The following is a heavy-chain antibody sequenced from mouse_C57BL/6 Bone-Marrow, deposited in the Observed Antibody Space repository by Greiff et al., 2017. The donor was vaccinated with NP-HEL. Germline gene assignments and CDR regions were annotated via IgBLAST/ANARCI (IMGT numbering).Heavy chain of an antibody. CDR2: IYPRSGNT. Sequence: QVQLQQSGAELARPGASVKLSCKASGYTFTSYGISWVKQRTGQGLEWIGEIYPRSGNTYYNEKFKGKATLTADKSSSTAYMELRSLTSEYSAVYFCARRTIYYGYVGDYWGQGTTLTVSS. J-gene: IGHJ2*01. CDR3: ARRTIYYGYVGDY. D-gene: IGHD2-2*01. V-gene: IGHV1-81*01. CDR1: GYTFTSYG.